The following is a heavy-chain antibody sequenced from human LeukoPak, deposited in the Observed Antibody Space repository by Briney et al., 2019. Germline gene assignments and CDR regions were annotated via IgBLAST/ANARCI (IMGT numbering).Heavy chain of an antibody. CDR1: GGSFSGYY. J-gene: IGHJ4*02. Sequence: SETLSLTCAVYGGSFSGYYWSWIRQPPGKGLEWIGEINHSGSTNYNPSLKSRVTISVDTSKNQFSLKLSSVTAADTAVYYCASFVYYYDSSGLEYWGQGTLVTVSS. V-gene: IGHV4-34*01. CDR2: INHSGST. CDR3: ASFVYYYDSSGLEY. D-gene: IGHD3-22*01.